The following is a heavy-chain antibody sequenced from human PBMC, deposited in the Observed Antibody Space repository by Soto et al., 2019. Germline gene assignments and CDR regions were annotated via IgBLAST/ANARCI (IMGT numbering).Heavy chain of an antibody. V-gene: IGHV6-1*01. J-gene: IGHJ5*02. CDR3: ARGGYSSGWIGGGGESWFDP. CDR2: TYYRSKWYN. D-gene: IGHD6-19*01. CDR1: GDSVSSNSAT. Sequence: QVQLQQSGPGLVKPSQTLSLTCVISGDSVSSNSATWNWIRQSPSRGLEWLGRTYYRSKWYNDYAVSVKGRIIINPATSKNQFSLQLNSVTPEDTAVYYCARGGYSSGWIGGGGESWFDPWGQGTLVTVSS.